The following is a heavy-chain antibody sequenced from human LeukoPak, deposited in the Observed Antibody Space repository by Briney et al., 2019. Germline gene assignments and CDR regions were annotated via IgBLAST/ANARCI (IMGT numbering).Heavy chain of an antibody. CDR3: ARGIGSCSSTSCYTWFYFDY. CDR1: GYTFTSYY. V-gene: IGHV1-46*01. Sequence: GASVKVSCKASGYTFTSYYMHWVRQAPGQGLEWMGIINPSGGSTSYAQKFHGRVTMTRDTSTSTVYMELSSLRSEDTAVYYCARGIGSCSSTSCYTWFYFDYWGQGTLVTVSS. D-gene: IGHD2-2*02. J-gene: IGHJ4*02. CDR2: INPSGGST.